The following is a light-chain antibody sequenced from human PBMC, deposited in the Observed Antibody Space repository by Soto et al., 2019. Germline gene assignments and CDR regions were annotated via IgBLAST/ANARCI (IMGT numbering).Light chain of an antibody. CDR2: AAY. V-gene: IGKV1-39*01. CDR3: QQSYSTRIN. CDR1: QSISSY. J-gene: IGKJ5*01. Sequence: DIQMTHAPSSLSASVVDRVTITFLASQSISSYLNWYQQKPGKANKLLIYAAYSLQSGVKSRFSGSGSGTDFTLTISSMQPEDFATYYCQQSYSTRINCGNGTRRAIK.